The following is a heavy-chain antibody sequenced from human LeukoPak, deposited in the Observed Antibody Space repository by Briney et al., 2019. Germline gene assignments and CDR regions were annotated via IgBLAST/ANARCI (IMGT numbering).Heavy chain of an antibody. CDR1: GYSISSGYY. J-gene: IGHJ3*02. CDR3: ARGSFDYYDSSGPYDAFDI. Sequence: PSETLSLTCNVSGYSISSGYYWGWIRQPPGKGLEWIGSSYHSGSTYYNPSLRSRVTISVDTSRNQFSLKLSSVSAADTAVYYCARGSFDYYDSSGPYDAFDIWGQGTMVTVSS. D-gene: IGHD3-22*01. CDR2: SYHSGST. V-gene: IGHV4-38-2*02.